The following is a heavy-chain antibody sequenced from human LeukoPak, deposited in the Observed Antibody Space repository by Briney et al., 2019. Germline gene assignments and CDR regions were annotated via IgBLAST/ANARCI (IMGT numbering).Heavy chain of an antibody. CDR1: GFTVGSSY. V-gene: IGHV3-66*01. CDR2: IFSRGST. CDR3: ATGDFER. J-gene: IGHJ4*02. Sequence: GGSLRLSCAGSGFTVGSSYVSWVRQAPGRGLEWVSSIFSRGSTYHADSVRGRFTISRNNSRNTAYLQMNSLRAEDTAVYYCATGDFERWGQGTLVTVSS.